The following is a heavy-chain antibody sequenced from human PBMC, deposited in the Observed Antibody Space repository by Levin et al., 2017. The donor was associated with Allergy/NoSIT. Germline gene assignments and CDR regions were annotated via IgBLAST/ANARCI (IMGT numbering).Heavy chain of an antibody. CDR1: GFTFSTYG. CDR3: AKGGFDAFDI. CDR2: IWFDGSKE. J-gene: IGHJ3*02. V-gene: IGHV3-30*02. Sequence: GGSLRLSCAGSGFTFSTYGMNWVRQAAGKGLEWVAGIWFDGSKEYYGDSVKGRFTISRDNSKNTLFLQMNSLRAEATAVYYCAKGGFDAFDIWGQGTMVTVSS. D-gene: IGHD3-16*01.